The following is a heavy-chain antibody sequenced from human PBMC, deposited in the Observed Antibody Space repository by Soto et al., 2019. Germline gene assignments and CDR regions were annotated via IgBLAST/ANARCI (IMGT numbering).Heavy chain of an antibody. CDR3: TTRFIAVAANFDY. CDR2: IKSKTDGGTT. D-gene: IGHD6-19*01. V-gene: IGHV3-15*01. CDR1: GFTFSNAW. J-gene: IGHJ4*02. Sequence: GGSLRLSCAASGFTFSNAWMSWVRQAPGKGLEWVGRIKSKTDGGTTDYAAPVKGRFTISRDDSKNTLYLQMDSLKTEDTAVYYCTTRFIAVAANFDYWGQGTLVTVSS.